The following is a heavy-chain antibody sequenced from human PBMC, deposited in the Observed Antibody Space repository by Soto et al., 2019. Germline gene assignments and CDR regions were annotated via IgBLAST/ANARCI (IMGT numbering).Heavy chain of an antibody. V-gene: IGHV3-23*01. CDR1: GFTFSAYA. D-gene: IGHD2-8*01. J-gene: IGHJ3*02. Sequence: ELQLLESGGGVVQPGGSLRLSCAASGFTFSAYAMSWVRQAPGKGLQWVSGVGGSDTDKHYADSVRGRFTVSRDNSKNTLYLQINILGADDTAVYYCAKDATAVNGVWDPFDMWGQGTEVTVSS. CDR3: AKDATAVNGVWDPFDM. CDR2: VGGSDTDK.